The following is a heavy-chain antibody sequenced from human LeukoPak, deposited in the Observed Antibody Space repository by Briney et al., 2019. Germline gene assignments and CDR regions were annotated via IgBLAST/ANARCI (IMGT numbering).Heavy chain of an antibody. V-gene: IGHV7-4-1*02. J-gene: IGHJ4*02. CDR1: GYAFNRYA. Sequence: GASVKVSCKASGYAFNRYAMNWVRQAPGQGLEWMGWINTNTGNPTYAQGFTGRFVFSLDTSVSTAYLQISSLKAVDTAVYYCARDLGPRYFDYWGQGTLVTVSS. CDR3: ARDLGPRYFDY. CDR2: INTNTGNP.